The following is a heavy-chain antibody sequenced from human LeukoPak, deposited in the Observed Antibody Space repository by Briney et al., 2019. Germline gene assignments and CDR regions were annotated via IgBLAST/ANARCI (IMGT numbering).Heavy chain of an antibody. J-gene: IGHJ4*02. CDR3: ACYSSSWYEGFDY. CDR2: ISFDGSHK. CDR1: GFTFSSHP. D-gene: IGHD6-13*01. V-gene: IGHV3-30*04. Sequence: PGGSLRLSCAASGFTFSSHPMHWVRQAPGKGLEWVAVISFDGSHKYYADSVTGRFTISRDNSKNTLYLQMDSLRAEDTAVYYCACYSSSWYEGFDYWGQGTLVTVSS.